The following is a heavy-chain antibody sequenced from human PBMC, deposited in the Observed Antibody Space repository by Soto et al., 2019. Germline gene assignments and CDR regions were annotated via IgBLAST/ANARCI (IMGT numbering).Heavy chain of an antibody. CDR1: GFTFSSYA. D-gene: IGHD2-21*01. CDR3: AKDGDRDGNSWTDDAFDI. Sequence: EVQLLESGGGLVQPGGSLRVSCAASGFTFSSYAMSWVRKDPGKGLEWISMITGSGGNTYYADSVRGRFTISRDNSKNTLYLQMNSLRGEDTAVYYCAKDGDRDGNSWTDDAFDIWGQGTMVTVSS. CDR2: ITGSGGNT. J-gene: IGHJ3*02. V-gene: IGHV3-23*01.